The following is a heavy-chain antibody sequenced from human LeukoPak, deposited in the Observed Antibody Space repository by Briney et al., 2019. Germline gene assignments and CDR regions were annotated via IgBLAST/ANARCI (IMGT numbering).Heavy chain of an antibody. D-gene: IGHD2-15*01. CDR1: GGSISSSSYY. CDR2: IYYSGST. V-gene: IGHV4-39*01. Sequence: SETLSLTCTVSGGSISSSSYYWGWIRQPPGKGLEWIGSIYYSGSTYYNPSLKSRVTISVDTSMNQLSLKLSSVTAADTAVYYCASDYCSGGSCYYDWGQGTLVTVSS. J-gene: IGHJ4*02. CDR3: ASDYCSGGSCYYD.